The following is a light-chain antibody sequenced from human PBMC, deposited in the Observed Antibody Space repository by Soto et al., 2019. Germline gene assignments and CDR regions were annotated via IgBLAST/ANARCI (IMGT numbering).Light chain of an antibody. CDR1: SSDVGDYNY. CDR3: SSYTRSSTLYV. J-gene: IGLJ1*01. V-gene: IGLV2-14*01. Sequence: QSALTQPASVSGSPGQSITISCTGTSSDVGDYNYVSWYQQHPGKAPKLMIYEVSNRPSGVSNRFSGSKSGSTASLTISGLQAEDEADYYCSSYTRSSTLYVFGTGTKVTVL. CDR2: EVS.